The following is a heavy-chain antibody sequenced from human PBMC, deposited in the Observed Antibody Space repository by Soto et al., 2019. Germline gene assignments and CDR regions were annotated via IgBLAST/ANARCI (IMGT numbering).Heavy chain of an antibody. Sequence: GSLRLSCAASGFKFSNYAMSWVRQAPGNGLEWVSLISATGGGTYYADSVKGRFTISRDNSHNTLYLQVHSLTAEDTAVYYCAKDRRAGGNSAFYFDFWGQGAQVTVSS. CDR3: AKDRRAGGNSAFYFDF. CDR2: ISATGGGT. CDR1: GFKFSNYA. D-gene: IGHD3-16*01. V-gene: IGHV3-23*01. J-gene: IGHJ4*02.